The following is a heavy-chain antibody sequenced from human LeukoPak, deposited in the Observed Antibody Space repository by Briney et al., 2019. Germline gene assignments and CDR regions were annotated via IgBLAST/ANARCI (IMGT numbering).Heavy chain of an antibody. J-gene: IGHJ4*02. CDR1: GFTFDDYG. CDR3: ARGYYYDSSGYYYVVPFDY. V-gene: IGHV3-20*04. CDR2: INRNGGST. Sequence: RSGGSLRLSCAASGFTFDDYGMSWVRQAPGKGLEWVSGINRNGGSTGYADSVKGRFTISRDNAKNSLYLQMNSLRAEDTALYYCARGYYYDSSGYYYVVPFDYWGQGTLVTVSS. D-gene: IGHD3-22*01.